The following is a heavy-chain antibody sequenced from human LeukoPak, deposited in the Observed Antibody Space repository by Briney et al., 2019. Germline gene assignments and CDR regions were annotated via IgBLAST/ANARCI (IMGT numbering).Heavy chain of an antibody. V-gene: IGHV3-23*01. Sequence: GGSLTLSCAASRFTFNSYAMSWLRQAPGKGLEWVSAISGSGGSTYYGDGVRGRFTITRDNSKYTLNLRMSSLGAEVTSVYYCAKSCKGQWMRDYWGQGTLVTVSS. D-gene: IGHD5-12*01. CDR2: ISGSGGST. J-gene: IGHJ4*02. CDR3: AKSCKGQWMRDY. CDR1: RFTFNSYA.